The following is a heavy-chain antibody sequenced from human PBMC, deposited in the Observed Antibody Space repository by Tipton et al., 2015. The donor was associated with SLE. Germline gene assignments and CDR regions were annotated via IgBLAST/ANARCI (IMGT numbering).Heavy chain of an antibody. CDR2: IYYSGST. CDR3: ARDTLGGLDY. D-gene: IGHD7-27*01. V-gene: IGHV4-39*02. J-gene: IGHJ4*02. Sequence: TLSLTCTVSGGSISDSSHYWAWIRQPPGKGLEWIGSIYYSGSTYSNPSLESRVTISVDTSKNQFSLKMSSVTAADTAVYYCARDTLGGLDYWGQGTLVTVSS. CDR1: GGSISDSSHY.